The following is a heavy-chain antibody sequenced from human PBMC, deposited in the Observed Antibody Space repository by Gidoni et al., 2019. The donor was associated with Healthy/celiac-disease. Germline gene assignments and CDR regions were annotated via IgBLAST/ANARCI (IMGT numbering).Heavy chain of an antibody. J-gene: IGHJ4*02. CDR3: AREGDMYYYDSSGYLSY. V-gene: IGHV3-33*01. D-gene: IGHD3-22*01. CDR2: IWYDGSNK. CDR1: GFTFSSYG. Sequence: QVQLVESGGGVVQPGRSLRLSCAASGFTFSSYGMHWVRQAPGKGLEWVAVIWYDGSNKYYADSVKGRFTISRDNSKNTLYLQMNSLRAEDTAVYYCAREGDMYYYDSSGYLSYWGQGTLVTVSS.